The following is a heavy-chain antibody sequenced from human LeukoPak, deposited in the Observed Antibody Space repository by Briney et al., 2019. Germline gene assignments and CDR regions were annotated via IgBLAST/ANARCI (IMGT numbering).Heavy chain of an antibody. Sequence: QPGRSLRLSCTASGFTFSSYAMSWVRQAPGKGLEWVSAISGSGGSTYYADSVKGRFTISRDNSKNTLYLQMNSLRAEDMAVYYCAKGSGRYSSSWLSFDYWGQGTLVTVSS. CDR2: ISGSGGST. CDR1: GFTFSSYA. J-gene: IGHJ4*02. V-gene: IGHV3-23*01. D-gene: IGHD6-13*01. CDR3: AKGSGRYSSSWLSFDY.